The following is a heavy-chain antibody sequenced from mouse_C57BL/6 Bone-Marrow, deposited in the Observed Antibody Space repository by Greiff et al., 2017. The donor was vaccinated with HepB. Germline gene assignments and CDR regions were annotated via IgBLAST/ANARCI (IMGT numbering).Heavy chain of an antibody. CDR1: GFTFSDYY. CDR2: INYDGSST. V-gene: IGHV5-16*01. Sequence: EVMLVEPEGGLVQPGSSMKLSCTASGFTFSDYYMAWVRQVPEKGLEWVANINYDGSSTYYLDSLKSRFIISRDNAKNILYLQMSRLKSEDTATYYCAREQGYYFDYWGQGTTLTVSS. CDR3: AREQGYYFDY. J-gene: IGHJ2*01.